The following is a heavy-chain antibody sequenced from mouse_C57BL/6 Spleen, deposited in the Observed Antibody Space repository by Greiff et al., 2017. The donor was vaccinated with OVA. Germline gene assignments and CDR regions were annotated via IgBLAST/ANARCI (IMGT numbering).Heavy chain of an antibody. CDR2: ISNGGGST. J-gene: IGHJ2*01. CDR3: ARRATMITTGVYFDY. CDR1: GFTFSDYY. V-gene: IGHV5-12*01. Sequence: EVKVVESGGGLVQPGGSLKLSCAASGFTFSDYYMYWVRQTPEKRLEWVAYISNGGGSTYYPDTVKGRFTISRDNAKNTLYLQMSRLKSEDTSMYYCARRATMITTGVYFDYWGQGTTLTVSS. D-gene: IGHD2-4*01.